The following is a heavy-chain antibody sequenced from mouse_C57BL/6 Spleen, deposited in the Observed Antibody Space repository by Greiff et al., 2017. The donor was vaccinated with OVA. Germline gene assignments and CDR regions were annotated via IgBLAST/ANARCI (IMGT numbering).Heavy chain of an antibody. CDR1: GYAFSSSW. J-gene: IGHJ2*01. CDR2: IYPGDGDT. Sequence: QVQLQQSGPELVKPGASVKISCKASGYAFSSSWMNWVKQRPGKGLEWIGRIYPGDGDTNYNGKFKGKATLTADKSSSTAYMQLSSLTSEDSAVYFCARHYGSLYFDYWGQGTTLTVSS. CDR3: ARHYGSLYFDY. V-gene: IGHV1-82*01. D-gene: IGHD1-1*01.